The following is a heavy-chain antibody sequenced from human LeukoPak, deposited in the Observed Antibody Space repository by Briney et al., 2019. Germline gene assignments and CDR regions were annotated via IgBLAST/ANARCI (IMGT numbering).Heavy chain of an antibody. CDR2: ISSSSSYI. J-gene: IGHJ5*02. V-gene: IGHV3-21*01. D-gene: IGHD3-10*01. CDR1: GFTFSSYS. CDR3: ARDTRGQYNWFDP. Sequence: EPGGSLRLSCAASGFTFSSYSMNWVRQAPGKGLEWVSSISSSSSYIYYADSVKGRFTISRDNAKSSLYLQMNSLRAEDTAVYYCARDTRGQYNWFDPWGQGTLVTVSS.